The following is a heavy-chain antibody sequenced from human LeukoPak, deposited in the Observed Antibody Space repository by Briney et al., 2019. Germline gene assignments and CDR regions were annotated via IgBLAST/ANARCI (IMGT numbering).Heavy chain of an antibody. J-gene: IGHJ4*02. D-gene: IGHD6-13*01. V-gene: IGHV3-7*03. CDR1: GFTVSDTL. CDR2: IKPDGSEK. Sequence: PGGSLRLSCAASGFTVSDTLMTWVRQAPGKGLEWVATIKPDGSEKYYVDSVRGRFTISRVNAENSLYLQMNSLRADDTAVYHCTKGGFSTSWYWIYWGQGTLVTVSS. CDR3: TKGGFSTSWYWIY.